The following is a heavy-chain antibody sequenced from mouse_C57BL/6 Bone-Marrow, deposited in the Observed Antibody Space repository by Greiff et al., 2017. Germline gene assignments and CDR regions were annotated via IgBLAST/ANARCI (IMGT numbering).Heavy chain of an antibody. V-gene: IGHV1-59*01. J-gene: IGHJ4*01. CDR1: GYTFTSYW. Sequence: QVQLQQPGAELVRPGTSVKLSCKASGYTFTSYWMHWVKQRPGQGLEWIGVIDPSDSYTNYNQKFKGKATLTVDTSSSTAYMQLSSLTSEDSAVYYCANTTPMDYGGQGTSVTVSS. CDR3: ANTTPMDY. CDR2: IDPSDSYT. D-gene: IGHD1-1*01.